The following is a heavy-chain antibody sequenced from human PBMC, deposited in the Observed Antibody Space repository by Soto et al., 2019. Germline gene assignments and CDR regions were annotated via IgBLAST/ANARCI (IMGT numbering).Heavy chain of an antibody. CDR2: IIPFLGAT. D-gene: IGHD3-3*01. Sequence: SVKVSCKTSGGNFSNYAISWVRQAPGQGPEWMGGIIPFLGATNYAQKFQGRVTISADKSTSTAYMELSSLRSEDTAVYYCAREVTIFGVAIKFDPWGQGTLVTVS. CDR1: GGNFSNYA. J-gene: IGHJ5*02. V-gene: IGHV1-69*06. CDR3: AREVTIFGVAIKFDP.